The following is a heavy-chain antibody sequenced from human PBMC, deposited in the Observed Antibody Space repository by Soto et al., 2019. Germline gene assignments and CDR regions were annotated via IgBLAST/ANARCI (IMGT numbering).Heavy chain of an antibody. CDR2: ISTYNSNT. Sequence: QVQLVQSGVEMKKPGASVKVSCKASGYTFSRYGISWVRQAPGQGLEWMGWISTYNSNTNYAQKFKDRVTMTTVTYTDTAYLEVRSLTSDDTAVYYCAREGYCSSGSCALYSHDYFGMDVWGQGTTVTVSS. V-gene: IGHV1-18*01. CDR1: GYTFSRYG. J-gene: IGHJ6*02. CDR3: AREGYCSSGSCALYSHDYFGMDV. D-gene: IGHD2-15*01.